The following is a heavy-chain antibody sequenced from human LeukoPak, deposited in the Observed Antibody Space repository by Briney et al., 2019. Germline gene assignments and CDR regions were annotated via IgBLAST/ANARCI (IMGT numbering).Heavy chain of an antibody. D-gene: IGHD6-6*01. J-gene: IGHJ5*02. CDR3: ARGSLAAREARGGWFDP. CDR1: GYTFTSYD. CDR2: MNPNSSNT. V-gene: IGHV1-8*01. Sequence: GASVKVSCKASGYTFTSYDINWVRQATGQGLEWMGWMNPNSSNTGYAQKFQGRVTMTRNTSISTAYMELSSLRSEDTAVYYCARGSLAAREARGGWFDPWGQGTLVTVSS.